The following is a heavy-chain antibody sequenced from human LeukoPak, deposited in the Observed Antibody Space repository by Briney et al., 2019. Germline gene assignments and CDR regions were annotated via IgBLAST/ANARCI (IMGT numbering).Heavy chain of an antibody. J-gene: IGHJ4*02. Sequence: GGSLRPSCAASGFTFSSYGMHWVRQAPGKGLEWVTFIRYDGGNKYYADSVKGRFTISRDNSKNTLYLQMNTLRAEDTAVYYCAKDPFEYSSSSYFDYWGQGTLVTVSS. CDR1: GFTFSSYG. V-gene: IGHV3-30*02. CDR3: AKDPFEYSSSSYFDY. CDR2: IRYDGGNK. D-gene: IGHD6-6*01.